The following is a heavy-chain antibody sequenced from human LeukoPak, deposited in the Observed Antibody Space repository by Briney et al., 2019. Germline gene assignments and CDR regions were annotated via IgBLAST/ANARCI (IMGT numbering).Heavy chain of an antibody. D-gene: IGHD3-10*01. CDR2: INPDGGNT. CDR1: GYTFITYY. V-gene: IGHV1-46*01. CDR3: ARALVSPNLDS. Sequence: GASVKVSCQASGYTFITYYMHWVRQAPGQGLEWVGQINPDGGNTRYAQRFHGRVILSTDMSTSTVYMEVSSLRSDDTAVYYCARALVSPNLDSWGQGTLVTVSS. J-gene: IGHJ5*01.